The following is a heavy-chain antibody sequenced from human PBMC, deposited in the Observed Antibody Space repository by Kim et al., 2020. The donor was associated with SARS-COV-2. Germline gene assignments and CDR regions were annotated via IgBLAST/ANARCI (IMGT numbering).Heavy chain of an antibody. CDR3: AKSFSGSYFGYDY. D-gene: IGHD1-26*01. Sequence: GGSLRLSCAASGFTFNTYGMHWVRQAPGKGLEWVAVISYDGSNKYYADSVKGRFTISRDNSKNTLYLQMNILRIEDTAVYYCAKSFSGSYFGYDYWGQGTLVTVSS. J-gene: IGHJ4*02. CDR1: GFTFNTYG. CDR2: ISYDGSNK. V-gene: IGHV3-30*18.